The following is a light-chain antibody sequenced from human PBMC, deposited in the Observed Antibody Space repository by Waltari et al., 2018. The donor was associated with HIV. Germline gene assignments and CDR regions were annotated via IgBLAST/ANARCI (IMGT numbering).Light chain of an antibody. CDR1: SSHIASNK. CDR3: AAWDDSLSVVV. CDR2: RSS. Sequence: QSVLTQPPSASGTPGQRVTISCSGSSSHIASNKVYWYQQHTRTAPNLLIYRSSQRPLGVPYRFSGSKSGTSASLSISGLRSEDEADYYCAAWDDSLSVVVFGGGTKLTVL. J-gene: IGLJ2*01. V-gene: IGLV1-47*01.